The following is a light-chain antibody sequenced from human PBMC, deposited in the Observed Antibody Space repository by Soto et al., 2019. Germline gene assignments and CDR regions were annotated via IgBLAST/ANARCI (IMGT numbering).Light chain of an antibody. J-gene: IGKJ2*01. CDR2: AAS. CDR3: QQSYSTPHT. CDR1: QSISSY. V-gene: IGKV1-39*01. Sequence: DIQMTQSPSSLSASVGDRVTITCRASQSISSYLNWYQQKPGKAPKLLIYAASSLQSGVPSRFSGGGSGTDFTLTISRLQHEDLATYYCQQSYSTPHTFGQGTKLEIK.